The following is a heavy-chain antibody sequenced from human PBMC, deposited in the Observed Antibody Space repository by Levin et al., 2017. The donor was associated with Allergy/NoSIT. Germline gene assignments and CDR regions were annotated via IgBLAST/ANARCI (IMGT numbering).Heavy chain of an antibody. D-gene: IGHD2-2*01. CDR3: TADVEESSTYSCDY. V-gene: IGHV3-15*05. J-gene: IGHJ4*02. CDR1: GISLSKAW. Sequence: GGSLRLSCAGSGISLSKAWMTWVRQAPGKGLECVGRIKRKIDGETTEYAAPVKGRFIISRDDPENTVYLQMNSLTMEDTAMYYCTADVEESSTYSCDYWGQGTMVTVSS. CDR2: IKRKIDGETT.